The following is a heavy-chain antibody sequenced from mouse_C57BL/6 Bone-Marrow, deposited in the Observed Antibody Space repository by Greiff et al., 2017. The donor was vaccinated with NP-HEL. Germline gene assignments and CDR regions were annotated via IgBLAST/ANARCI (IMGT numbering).Heavy chain of an antibody. J-gene: IGHJ3*01. CDR1: GYTFTSYW. D-gene: IGHD1-1*01. V-gene: IGHV1-64*01. CDR2: IHPNSGST. CDR3: ASPYYYGSSYGFAY. Sequence: VQLQQPGAELVKPGASVKLSCKASGYTFTSYWMPWVKQRPGQGLEWIGMIHPNSGSTNYNEKFKSKATLTVDKSSSTAYMQLSSLTSEDSAVYYCASPYYYGSSYGFAYWGQGTLVTVSA.